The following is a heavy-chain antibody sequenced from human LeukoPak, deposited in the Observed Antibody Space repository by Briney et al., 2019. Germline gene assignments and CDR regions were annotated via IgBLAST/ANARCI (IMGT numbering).Heavy chain of an antibody. CDR3: ARGRPRLTYYYGSGSYLDY. J-gene: IGHJ4*02. CDR2: TYYRSKWYN. Sequence: SGPGLVKPSHTLSLTCAISWDSVSRNSAAWNWIRQSPSRGLEWLGRTYYRSKWYNDYVVSVKSRITINPGTSKNQFSLQLNSVTPEDTAVYYCARGRPRLTYYYGSGSYLDYWGQGTLVTVSS. V-gene: IGHV6-1*01. CDR1: WDSVSRNSAA. D-gene: IGHD3-10*01.